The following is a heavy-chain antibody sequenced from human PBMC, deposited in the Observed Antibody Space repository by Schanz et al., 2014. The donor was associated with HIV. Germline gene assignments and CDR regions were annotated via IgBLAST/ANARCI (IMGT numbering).Heavy chain of an antibody. J-gene: IGHJ5*02. D-gene: IGHD4-4*01. CDR2: ISAYNGNT. CDR1: GYTFTGYY. Sequence: QVQLVQSGAEVKKPGASVKVSCKASGYTFTGYYMHWVRQAPGQGLEWMGWISAYNGNTNYAQKFQGRVTMTTDTSTSTAYMELRSLRSDDTAVYYCAREKTTLNWFDPWGQGTLVTVSS. V-gene: IGHV1-18*04. CDR3: AREKTTLNWFDP.